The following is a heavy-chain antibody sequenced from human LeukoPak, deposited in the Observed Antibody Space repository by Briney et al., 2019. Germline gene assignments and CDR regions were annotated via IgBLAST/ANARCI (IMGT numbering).Heavy chain of an antibody. CDR2: TSRGTTV. CDR3: ARAGYNSNWFDY. D-gene: IGHD6-13*01. V-gene: IGHV3-48*03. Sequence: GGSLRLPCAASRFTFSNYEMNWVRQAPGKGLEWVSYTSRGTTVYYADSVKGRFSISRDNAKSSLYLQMNSLRAEDTAVYYCARAGYNSNWFDYWGQGTLVTVSS. J-gene: IGHJ4*02. CDR1: RFTFSNYE.